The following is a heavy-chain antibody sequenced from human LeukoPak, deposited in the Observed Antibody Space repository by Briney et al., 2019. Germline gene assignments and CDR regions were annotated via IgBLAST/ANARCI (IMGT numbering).Heavy chain of an antibody. CDR2: IYYSGST. Sequence: PSETLSLTCTVSGGSISSGDYYWSWIRQPPGKGLEWIGYIYYSGSTYYNPSLKSRVTISVDTSKNQFSLKLRSVTAADTAVYYCARDTDYYDSSGEIGWFDPWGQGTLVTVSS. V-gene: IGHV4-30-4*08. CDR1: GGSISSGDYY. J-gene: IGHJ5*02. D-gene: IGHD3-22*01. CDR3: ARDTDYYDSSGEIGWFDP.